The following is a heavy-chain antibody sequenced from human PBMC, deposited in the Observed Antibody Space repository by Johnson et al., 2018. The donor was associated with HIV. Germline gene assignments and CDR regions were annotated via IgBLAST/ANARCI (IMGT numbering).Heavy chain of an antibody. Sequence: VQLVESGGGLVQPGRSLRLSCAASGFTFDDYAMHWVRQAPGKGLEWVSGISWNSGSIAYADSVKGRFTISRDNAKNSLYLQMNSLRPEDTALYYCANLFRGDWGFDAFDIWGQGTMVTVSS. CDR1: GFTFDDYA. V-gene: IGHV3-9*01. J-gene: IGHJ3*02. D-gene: IGHD7-27*01. CDR3: ANLFRGDWGFDAFDI. CDR2: ISWNSGSI.